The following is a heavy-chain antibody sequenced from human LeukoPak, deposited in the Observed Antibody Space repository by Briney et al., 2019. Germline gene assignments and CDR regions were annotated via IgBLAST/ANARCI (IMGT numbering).Heavy chain of an antibody. CDR2: INHSGST. J-gene: IGHJ6*02. Sequence: PSETLSLTCAVYGGSFSGYYWSWIRQPPGKGLEWIGEINHSGSTNYNPSLKSRVTISVDTSKNQFSLKLSSVTAADTAVYYCARVEYSSSLGYYGMDLWGQGTTVTVSS. CDR1: GGSFSGYY. D-gene: IGHD6-6*01. V-gene: IGHV4-34*01. CDR3: ARVEYSSSLGYYGMDL.